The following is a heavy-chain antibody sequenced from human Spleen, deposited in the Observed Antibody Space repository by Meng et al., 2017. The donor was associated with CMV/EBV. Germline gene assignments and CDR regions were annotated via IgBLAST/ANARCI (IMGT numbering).Heavy chain of an antibody. Sequence: TFTKYYMHWVRQAPGQGLEWVGIINPSVGNTRYAQKFQGRVTMTRDTSTSTLYMELSSLRSEDTAVYYCARDPRAAGTGAYFDYRGQGTLVTVSS. V-gene: IGHV1-46*01. CDR1: TFTKYY. CDR2: INPSVGNT. J-gene: IGHJ4*02. D-gene: IGHD6-13*01. CDR3: ARDPRAAGTGAYFDY.